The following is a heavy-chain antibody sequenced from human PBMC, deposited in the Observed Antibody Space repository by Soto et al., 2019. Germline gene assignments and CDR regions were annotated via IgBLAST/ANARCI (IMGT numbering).Heavy chain of an antibody. V-gene: IGHV3-23*01. D-gene: IGHD6-19*01. J-gene: IGHJ4*02. CDR1: GFSFVNYA. CDR3: AKATTNGGWFNPFDS. CDR2: PSGSGTST. Sequence: EVQLLESGGGLVQPGGSLRLSCAASGFSFVNYAMNWVRQAPGKGLEWVSGPSGSGTSTYYADSVKGRFTISRDNSRDTLFLQMNSLTADDTAVYYCAKATTNGGWFNPFDSWGQGALVTVSS.